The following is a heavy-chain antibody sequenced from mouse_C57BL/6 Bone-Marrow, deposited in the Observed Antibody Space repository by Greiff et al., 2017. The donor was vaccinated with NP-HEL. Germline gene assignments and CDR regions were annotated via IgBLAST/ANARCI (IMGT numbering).Heavy chain of an antibody. CDR3: ARSGSSYFDY. Sequence: EVKVVESGGGLVQSGRSLRLSCATSGFTFSDFYMEWVRQAPGKGLEWIAASRNKANDYTTEYSASVKGRFIVSRDTSQSILYLQMNALRAEDTAIYYCARSGSSYFDYWGQGTTLTVSS. D-gene: IGHD1-1*01. V-gene: IGHV7-1*01. J-gene: IGHJ2*01. CDR1: GFTFSDFY. CDR2: SRNKANDYTT.